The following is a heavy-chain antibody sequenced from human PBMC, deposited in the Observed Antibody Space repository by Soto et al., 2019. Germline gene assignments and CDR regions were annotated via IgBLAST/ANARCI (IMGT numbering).Heavy chain of an antibody. CDR3: AKVFSPEGGNYFDF. Sequence: GGSLRLSCAASGFIFNNYAMDWVRQAPGKGLEWVSAISNSFSDGNTHYADSVMGRFTISRDNDKKTVFLEMNSLRAEDTAVYYCAKVFSPEGGNYFDFWGQGTLVTVSS. CDR1: GFIFNNYA. V-gene: IGHV3-23*01. CDR2: ISNSFSDGNT. J-gene: IGHJ4*02.